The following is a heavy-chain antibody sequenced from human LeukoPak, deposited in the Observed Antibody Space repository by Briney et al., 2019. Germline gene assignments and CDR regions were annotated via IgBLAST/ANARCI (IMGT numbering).Heavy chain of an antibody. D-gene: IGHD7-27*01. V-gene: IGHV3-23*01. Sequence: GGSLRLSCAASGFTFRNYGMNWVRQAPGKGLEWLSGISPRGGGTYYADSVKGRFTISRDDSKNTLSLQMNSLTVEDTAVYYCARDLAWGAFDYWGQGTLVTVSS. CDR3: ARDLAWGAFDY. CDR1: GFTFRNYG. J-gene: IGHJ4*02. CDR2: ISPRGGGT.